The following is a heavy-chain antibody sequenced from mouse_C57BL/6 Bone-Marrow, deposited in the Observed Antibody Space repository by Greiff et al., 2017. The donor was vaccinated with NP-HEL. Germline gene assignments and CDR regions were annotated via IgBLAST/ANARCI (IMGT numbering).Heavy chain of an antibody. CDR2: INPGSGGT. CDR1: GYAFTNYL. J-gene: IGHJ3*01. V-gene: IGHV1-54*01. Sequence: QVQLQQSGAELVRPGPSVKVSCKASGYAFTNYLIEWVKQRPGQGLEWIGVINPGSGGTNYNEKFKGKATLTADKSSRTAYMQLSSLTSEDSVVYSGATEEGDYVTFAYWGQGTLVTVSA. D-gene: IGHD2-13*01. CDR3: ATEEGDYVTFAY.